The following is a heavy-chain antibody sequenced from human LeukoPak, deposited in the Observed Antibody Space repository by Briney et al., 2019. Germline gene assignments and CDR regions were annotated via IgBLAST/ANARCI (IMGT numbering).Heavy chain of an antibody. J-gene: IGHJ6*02. CDR3: ARALPYGSGSYHHGYYYYGMDV. V-gene: IGHV1-46*01. D-gene: IGHD3-10*01. CDR2: INPSGGST. CDR1: GYTLTELS. Sequence: GASVKVSCKVSGYTLTELSLHWVRQAPGQGLEWMGIINPSGGSTSYAQKFQGRVTMTRDTSTSTVYMELSSLRSEDTAVYYCARALPYGSGSYHHGYYYYGMDVWGQGTTVTVSS.